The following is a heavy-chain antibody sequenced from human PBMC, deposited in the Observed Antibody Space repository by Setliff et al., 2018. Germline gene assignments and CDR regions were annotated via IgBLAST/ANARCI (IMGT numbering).Heavy chain of an antibody. CDR3: ARASSGWYSAYYYYMDV. CDR2: IYYSGST. Sequence: SETLSLTCTVSGGSISSGGYYWSWIRQHPGKGLEWIGYIYYSGSTYYNPSLKCRVTISLDTSKNQFSLNLTSVTAADTAVYYCARASSGWYSAYYYYMDVWGKGTTVTVSS. D-gene: IGHD6-19*01. V-gene: IGHV4-31*03. J-gene: IGHJ6*03. CDR1: GGSISSGGYY.